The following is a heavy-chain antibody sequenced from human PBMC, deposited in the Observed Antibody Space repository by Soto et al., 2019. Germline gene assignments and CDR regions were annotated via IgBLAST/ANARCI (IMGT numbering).Heavy chain of an antibody. CDR1: GGTFSSYA. J-gene: IGHJ4*02. V-gene: IGHV1-69*13. D-gene: IGHD6-19*01. Sequence: GASVKVSCKASGGTFSSYAISWVRQAPGQGLEWMGGIIPIFGTANYAQKFQGRVTITADESTSTAYMELSSLRSEYTAVYYCARDRPVAGTVFDYWGQGTLVTVSS. CDR3: ARDRPVAGTVFDY. CDR2: IIPIFGTA.